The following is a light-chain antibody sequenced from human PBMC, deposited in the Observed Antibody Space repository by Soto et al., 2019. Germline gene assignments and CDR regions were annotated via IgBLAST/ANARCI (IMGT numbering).Light chain of an antibody. V-gene: IGKV1-27*01. J-gene: IGKJ1*01. CDR1: RGIGNA. CDR2: SAS. CDR3: QKYDSAPT. Sequence: DIQMTQSPSSLSASVGDRVTITCRPSRGIGNALAWYQQKPGTVPKLLIHSASTLQSGVPSRFSGSGSGTDFTITISSLQPEDVASYYCQKYDSAPTFGPGTKVDIK.